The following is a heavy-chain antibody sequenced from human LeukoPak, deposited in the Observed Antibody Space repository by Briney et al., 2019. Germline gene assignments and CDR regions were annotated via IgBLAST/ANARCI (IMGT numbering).Heavy chain of an antibody. CDR1: GGSISSSNW. Sequence: SGTLSLTCAVSGGSISSSNWWSWVRQPPGKGLEWIGEIYHSGNTNYNPSLKSRVTISVDKSKNQLSLKLSSVTAADMAVYYCARAYYDSSGYYEYYFDYWGQGTLVTVSS. D-gene: IGHD3-22*01. V-gene: IGHV4-4*02. J-gene: IGHJ4*02. CDR2: IYHSGNT. CDR3: ARAYYDSSGYYEYYFDY.